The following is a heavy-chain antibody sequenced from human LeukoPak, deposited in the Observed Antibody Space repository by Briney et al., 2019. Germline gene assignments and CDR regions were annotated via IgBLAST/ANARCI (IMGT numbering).Heavy chain of an antibody. J-gene: IGHJ4*02. CDR1: GFTFSNYI. CDR2: ISTSSSYI. V-gene: IGHV3-21*01. D-gene: IGHD6-13*01. Sequence: PGGSLRLSCAASGFTFSNYIMNWVRQAPGKGLEWVSSISTSSSYIYYADSVKGRFTISRDNAKNSLYLQLNSLRAEDTAVYYCARDFSRGVSSRPIDYWGQGTLVTVSS. CDR3: ARDFSRGVSSRPIDY.